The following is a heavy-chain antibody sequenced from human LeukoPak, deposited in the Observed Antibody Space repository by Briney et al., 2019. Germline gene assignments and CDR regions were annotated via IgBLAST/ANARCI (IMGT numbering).Heavy chain of an antibody. CDR3: ARDYLTTPGYYYYGMDV. CDR1: GFAVSSNY. D-gene: IGHD2-15*01. Sequence: GGSLRLSCAASGFAVSSNYMSWVRQAPGKGLEWVSVIYSGGSTYYADSVKGRFTISRDNSKNTLYLQMNSLRAEDTAVYYCARDYLTTPGYYYYGMDVWGQGTTATVSS. J-gene: IGHJ6*02. CDR2: IYSGGST. V-gene: IGHV3-66*01.